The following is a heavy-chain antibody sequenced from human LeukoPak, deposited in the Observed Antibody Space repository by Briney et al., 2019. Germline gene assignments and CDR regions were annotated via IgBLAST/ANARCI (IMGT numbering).Heavy chain of an antibody. V-gene: IGHV1-24*01. CDR1: GYTLTELS. CDR3: ATGPPLAYCGGDCYYFDY. D-gene: IGHD2-21*02. CDR2: FDPEDGET. J-gene: IGHJ4*02. Sequence: ASVKVSFKVSGYTLTELSMHWVRQAPGKGLEWMGGFDPEDGETIYAQKFQGRVTMTEDTSTDTAYMELSSLRSEDTAVYYCATGPPLAYCGGDCYYFDYWGQGTLVTVSS.